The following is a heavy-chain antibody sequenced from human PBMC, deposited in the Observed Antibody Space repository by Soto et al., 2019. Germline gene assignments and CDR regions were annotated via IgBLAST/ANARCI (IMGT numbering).Heavy chain of an antibody. CDR3: ARVLEQLPTHWFDP. CDR1: GVYISSHDW. Sequence: PSETLSLTCAVSGVYISSHDWWSWVRQPPGKGLEWIGEIYHSGSTNYNPSLKSRVTISVDKSKNQFSLKLSSVTAADTAVYYCARVLEQLPTHWFDPWGQGTLVTVSS. V-gene: IGHV4-4*02. CDR2: IYHSGST. J-gene: IGHJ5*02. D-gene: IGHD6-13*01.